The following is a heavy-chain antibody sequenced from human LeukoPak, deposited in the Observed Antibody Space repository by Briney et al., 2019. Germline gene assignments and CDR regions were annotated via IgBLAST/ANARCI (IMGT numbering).Heavy chain of an antibody. CDR1: GGSISSGGYY. D-gene: IGHD6-6*01. V-gene: IGHV4-30-2*01. J-gene: IGHJ4*02. CDR3: ARLAGSSGY. Sequence: SETLSLTCTVSGGSISSGGYYWSWIRQPPGKGLEWIGYIYHSGSTYYNPSLKSRVTISVDRSKNQFSLKLSSVTAADTAVYYCARLAGSSGYWGQGTLVTVSS. CDR2: IYHSGST.